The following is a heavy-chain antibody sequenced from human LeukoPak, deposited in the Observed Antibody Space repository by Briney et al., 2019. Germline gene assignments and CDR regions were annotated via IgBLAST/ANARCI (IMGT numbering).Heavy chain of an antibody. D-gene: IGHD2-15*01. J-gene: IGHJ4*02. CDR3: AKDPGSWTGSGHPVAY. V-gene: IGHV3-23*01. CDR2: ISGSGGST. CDR1: GFTFSSYG. Sequence: GGSLRLSCAASGFTFSSYGMSWVRQAPGKGLEWVSAISGSGGSTYYADSVKGRFTISRDNSKNTLYLQMNSLRAEDTAVYSCAKDPGSWTGSGHPVAYWGQGTLVTVSS.